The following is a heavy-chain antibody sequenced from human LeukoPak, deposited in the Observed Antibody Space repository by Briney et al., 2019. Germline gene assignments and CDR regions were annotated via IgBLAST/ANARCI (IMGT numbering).Heavy chain of an antibody. CDR3: AREQQQLTTDY. V-gene: IGHV1-18*01. D-gene: IGHD6-13*01. J-gene: IGHJ4*02. CDR2: ISAYSGNT. CDR1: GYTFITYG. Sequence: ASVRVSCKASGYTFITYGISWVRQAPGQGLEWVGWISAYSGNTNYAQKLQGRVTMTTDTSTSTAYMELRSLRSDDTAVYYCAREQQQLTTDYWGQGTLVTVSS.